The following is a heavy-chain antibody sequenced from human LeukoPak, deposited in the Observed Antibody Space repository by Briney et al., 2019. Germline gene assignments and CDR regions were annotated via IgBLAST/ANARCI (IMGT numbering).Heavy chain of an antibody. V-gene: IGHV1-69*13. J-gene: IGHJ4*02. CDR2: IIPIFGTA. D-gene: IGHD3-10*01. CDR3: ATGAMVRGVIITWLDY. CDR1: GGTFSSYA. Sequence: GASVKVSCKASGGTFSSYAISWVRPAPGQGHERMGGIIPIFGTANYAQKFQGRVTITADESTSTAYMELSSLRSEDTAVYYCATGAMVRGVIITWLDYWGQGTLVTVSS.